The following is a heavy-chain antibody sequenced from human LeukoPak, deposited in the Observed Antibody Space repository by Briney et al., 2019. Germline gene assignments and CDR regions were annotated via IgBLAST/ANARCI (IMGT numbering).Heavy chain of an antibody. CDR3: AREIAAAGLYYFDY. CDR1: GFTFGSYS. V-gene: IGHV3-21*01. CDR2: ISSSSSYI. J-gene: IGHJ4*02. D-gene: IGHD6-13*01. Sequence: GGSLRLSCAASGFTFGSYSMNWVRQAPGKGLEWVSSISSSSSYIYYADSVKGRFTISRDNAKNSLYLQMNSLRAEDTAVYYCAREIAAAGLYYFDYWGQGTLVTVSS.